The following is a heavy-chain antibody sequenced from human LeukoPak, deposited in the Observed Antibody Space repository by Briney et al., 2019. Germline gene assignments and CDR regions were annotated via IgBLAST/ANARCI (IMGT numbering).Heavy chain of an antibody. CDR1: GYTFTGYY. D-gene: IGHD3-9*01. J-gene: IGHJ5*02. CDR2: INPNSGGT. CDR3: ARGLTVPFRTFWFGFDP. V-gene: IGHV1-2*02. Sequence: ASVKVSCKASGYTFTGYYMHWVRQAPGQGLEWMGWINPNSGGTNYAQKFQGRVTMTRDTSISTAYMELSRLRSDDTAVYYCARGLTVPFRTFWFGFDPWGQGTLVTVPS.